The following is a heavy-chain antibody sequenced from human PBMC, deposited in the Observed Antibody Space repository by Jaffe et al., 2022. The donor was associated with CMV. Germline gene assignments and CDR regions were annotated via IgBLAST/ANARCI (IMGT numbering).Heavy chain of an antibody. V-gene: IGHV4-34*01. CDR3: ARAAILYSSGWYTSGTYYYMDV. CDR2: INHSGST. CDR1: GGSFSGYY. J-gene: IGHJ6*03. Sequence: QVQLQQWGAGLLKPSETLSLTCAVYGGSFSGYYWSWIRQPPGKGLEWIGEINHSGSTNYNPSLKSRVTISVDTSKNQFSLKLSSVTAADTAVYYCARAAILYSSGWYTSGTYYYMDVWGKGTTVTVSS. D-gene: IGHD6-19*01.